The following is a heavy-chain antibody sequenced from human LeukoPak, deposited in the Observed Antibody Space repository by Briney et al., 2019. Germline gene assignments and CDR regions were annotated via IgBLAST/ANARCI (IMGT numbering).Heavy chain of an antibody. D-gene: IGHD1-26*01. V-gene: IGHV3-7*01. CDR2: IKQDGSEK. CDR3: ARDPYSGSYGNYYYYFMDV. CDR1: GFTFSSYW. Sequence: GGSLRLSCAASGFTFSSYWISWVRHAPGKGLGWVANIKQDGSEKYYVDSVKGRFTISRDNAKNSLYLQMNSLRAEDTAVYYCARDPYSGSYGNYYYYFMDVWGKGTTVTISS. J-gene: IGHJ6*03.